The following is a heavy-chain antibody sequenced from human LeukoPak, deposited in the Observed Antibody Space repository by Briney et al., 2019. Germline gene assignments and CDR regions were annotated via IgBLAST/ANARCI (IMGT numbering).Heavy chain of an antibody. CDR2: ISTSGRTI. J-gene: IGHJ6*03. CDR3: ARSARRDGYNFDYYYMDV. V-gene: IGHV3-11*01. Sequence: GGSLRLSCAASGFTFSDYYMSWIRQAPGKGLEWVSYISTSGRTIYYADSVKGRFTISRDNTKNSLYLQMNSLRAEDTAVYYCARSARRDGYNFDYYYMDVWGKGTTVTISS. CDR1: GFTFSDYY. D-gene: IGHD5-24*01.